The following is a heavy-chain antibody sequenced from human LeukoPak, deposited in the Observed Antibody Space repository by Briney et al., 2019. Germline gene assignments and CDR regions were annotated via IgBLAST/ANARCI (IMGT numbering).Heavy chain of an antibody. Sequence: PGGSLRLSCTASGFTFSSYGMHWVRQAPGRGLEWVAAIQYDGSIEYYADSVKGRFTISRDQSKNTLFLQVNSLRAEDTAVYYCARDSCGSPICFDYWGQGTLVTVSS. CDR3: ARDSCGSPICFDY. D-gene: IGHD2-2*01. CDR1: GFTFSSYG. J-gene: IGHJ4*02. CDR2: IQYDGSIE. V-gene: IGHV3-33*01.